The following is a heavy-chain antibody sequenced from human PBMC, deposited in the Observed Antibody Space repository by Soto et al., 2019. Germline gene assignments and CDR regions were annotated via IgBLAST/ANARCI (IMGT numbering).Heavy chain of an antibody. J-gene: IGHJ4*02. CDR2: IYYSGST. Sequence: SETLSLTCTVSGGSISSYYWSWIRQPPGKGLEWIGYIYYSGSTNYNPSLKSRVTISVDTSKNQFSLKLSSVTAADTAVYYCASALYSSSSGGVFDYWGQGTLVTVSS. CDR1: GGSISSYY. V-gene: IGHV4-59*08. CDR3: ASALYSSSSGGVFDY. D-gene: IGHD6-6*01.